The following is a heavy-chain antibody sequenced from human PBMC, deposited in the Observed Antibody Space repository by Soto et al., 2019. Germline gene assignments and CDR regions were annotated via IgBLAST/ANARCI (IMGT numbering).Heavy chain of an antibody. CDR3: ARRGAVAPSDAFDI. V-gene: IGHV5-51*01. J-gene: IGHJ3*02. Sequence: GESLKISCKGSGYSFTTYWIAWVRQMPGKGLEWMAIIYPGDSDTRKSPSFQGQVTISADKSISTAYLQWSSLKASDTAMYYCARRGAVAPSDAFDIWGQGTMVTVSS. D-gene: IGHD6-19*01. CDR1: GYSFTTYW. CDR2: IYPGDSDT.